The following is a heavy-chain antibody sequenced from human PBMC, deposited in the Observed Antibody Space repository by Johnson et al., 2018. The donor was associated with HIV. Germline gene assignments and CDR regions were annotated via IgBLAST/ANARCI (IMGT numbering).Heavy chain of an antibody. D-gene: IGHD4-17*01. V-gene: IGHV3-33*01. Sequence: VQLVESGGGVVQPGRSLRLSCAASGFTFRSYGMHWVRQPPGKGLEWVAVIWYDGTNKYYGDSVKGRFTISRDNSKNTLYVQMNSLRVEDTAVYYCARDEGLDYGASLGAFDIWGQGTMVTVSS. CDR1: GFTFRSYG. J-gene: IGHJ3*02. CDR3: ARDEGLDYGASLGAFDI. CDR2: IWYDGTNK.